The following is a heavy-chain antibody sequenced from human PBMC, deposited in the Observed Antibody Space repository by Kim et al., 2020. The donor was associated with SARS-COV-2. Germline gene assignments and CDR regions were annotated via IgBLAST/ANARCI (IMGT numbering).Heavy chain of an antibody. CDR1: GGSISSGGYY. D-gene: IGHD4-17*01. Sequence: SETLSLTCTVSGGSISSGGYYWSWIRQHPGKGLEWIGYIYYSGSTYYNPSLKSRVTISVDTSKNQFSLKLSSVTAADTAVYYCARGRGQMMDYGDYFDYWGQGTLVTVSS. V-gene: IGHV4-31*03. J-gene: IGHJ4*02. CDR3: ARGRGQMMDYGDYFDY. CDR2: IYYSGST.